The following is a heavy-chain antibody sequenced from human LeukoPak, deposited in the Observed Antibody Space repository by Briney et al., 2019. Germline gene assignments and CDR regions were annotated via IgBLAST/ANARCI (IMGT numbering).Heavy chain of an antibody. CDR2: IWYDGSNK. CDR1: GFTFSSYG. D-gene: IGHD6-13*01. V-gene: IGHV3-33*01. CDR3: ARINSSSWYYFDY. J-gene: IGHJ4*02. Sequence: PGRSLRLSCAASGFTFSSYGMHWVRQAPGKGLEWVAVIWYDGSNKYYADSVKGRFTISRDNSKNTLYLQMNSLRAEDTAVYYCARINSSSWYYFDYWAQGTLVTGSS.